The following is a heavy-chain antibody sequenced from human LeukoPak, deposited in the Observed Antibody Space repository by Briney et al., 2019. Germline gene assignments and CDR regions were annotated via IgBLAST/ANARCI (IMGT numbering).Heavy chain of an antibody. V-gene: IGHV3-30*02. J-gene: IGHJ3*02. CDR3: ARAGGDAYYDFWSGSNAFDI. Sequence: SGGSLRLSCAASEFTFSSYSMNWVRQAPGKGLEWVTFIQYDGSKKYYADSVKGRFTISRDNSKNTLYLEMNSLRSDDTAVYYCARAGGDAYYDFWSGSNAFDIWGQGTMVTVSS. CDR2: IQYDGSKK. D-gene: IGHD3-3*01. CDR1: EFTFSSYS.